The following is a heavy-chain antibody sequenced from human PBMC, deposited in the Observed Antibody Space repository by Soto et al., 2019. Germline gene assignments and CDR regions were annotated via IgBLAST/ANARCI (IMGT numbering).Heavy chain of an antibody. V-gene: IGHV3-33*01. D-gene: IGHD1-1*01. J-gene: IGHJ6*02. CDR3: ARGPGVRVLRAYEMDV. CDR2: IWYDGSNK. Sequence: PGGSLRLSRAASGFNYSSYGMNWVSQDPCEWLEWVAVIWYDGSNKYYADSVKGRFTISRDIAKNTLYLQMNSLRAEDTAVYYCARGPGVRVLRAYEMDVWGQGTTVTVSS. CDR1: GFNYSSYG.